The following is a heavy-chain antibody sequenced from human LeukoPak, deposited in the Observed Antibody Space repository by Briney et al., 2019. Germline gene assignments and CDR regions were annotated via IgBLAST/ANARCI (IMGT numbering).Heavy chain of an antibody. CDR1: AGSISSSDYY. D-gene: IGHD3-22*01. V-gene: IGHV4-39*02. Sequence: PSETLSLTCTVSAGSISSSDYYWGWIRQSPGKGLEWLGRISYSGNTYYNPSLKSRVTISVDTSKNHFSLRLSSVTAADTAVYYCSRLTHSYYSDTSGYYPYYYVDVWGEGTTVTVSS. CDR3: SRLTHSYYSDTSGYYPYYYVDV. J-gene: IGHJ6*03. CDR2: ISYSGNT.